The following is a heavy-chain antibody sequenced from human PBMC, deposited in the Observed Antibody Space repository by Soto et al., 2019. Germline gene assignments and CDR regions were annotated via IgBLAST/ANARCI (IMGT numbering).Heavy chain of an antibody. D-gene: IGHD3-16*01. V-gene: IGHV3-74*03. CDR1: KFSFNNYW. Sequence: GGSLRLSCAASKFSFNNYWMHWVRQVPGKGPVWVSRINHDGSRTEYADSVKGRFTISRDNTKNTLYLQMDSLRAEDTALYYCVRQQYDFLVDPWGQGTLVTVSS. CDR2: INHDGSRT. J-gene: IGHJ5*02. CDR3: VRQQYDFLVDP.